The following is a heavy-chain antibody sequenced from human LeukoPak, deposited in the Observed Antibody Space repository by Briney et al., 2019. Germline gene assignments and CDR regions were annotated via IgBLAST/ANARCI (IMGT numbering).Heavy chain of an antibody. Sequence: GGSLRLSCVASGFTFSRYWMSWVRQVPRKGLEWVGRIKSKTDGGTTDYAAPVKGRFTISRDDSKNTLYLQMNSPKTEDTAVYYCTTDNQLGYCTNGVCSFDYWGQGTLVTVSS. J-gene: IGHJ4*02. D-gene: IGHD2-8*01. V-gene: IGHV3-15*01. CDR1: GFTFSRYW. CDR2: IKSKTDGGTT. CDR3: TTDNQLGYCTNGVCSFDY.